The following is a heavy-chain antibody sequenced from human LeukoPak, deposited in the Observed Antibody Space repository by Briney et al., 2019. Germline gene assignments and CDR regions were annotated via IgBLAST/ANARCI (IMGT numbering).Heavy chain of an antibody. CDR1: GFTFSSYA. Sequence: TGGPLRLSCAASGFTFSSYAMHWVRQAPGKGLEWVAVISYDGSNKYYADSVKGRFTISRDNSKNTLYLQMNSLRAEDTAVYYCARGAVAGLWGQGTLVTVSS. V-gene: IGHV3-30*04. CDR3: ARGAVAGL. J-gene: IGHJ4*02. D-gene: IGHD6-19*01. CDR2: ISYDGSNK.